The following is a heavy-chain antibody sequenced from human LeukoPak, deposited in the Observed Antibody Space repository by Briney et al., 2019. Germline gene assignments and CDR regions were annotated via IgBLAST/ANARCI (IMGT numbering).Heavy chain of an antibody. CDR2: IKQDGSEK. CDR3: ARDSATYYYDSSGWTSYYYYMDV. Sequence: GGSLRLSCAASGFTFSSYWMSWVRQAPGKGLEWVANIKQDGSEKYYVDSVKGRFTISRDNAKNSLYLQMNSLRAEDTAVYYCARDSATYYYDSSGWTSYYYYMDVWGKGTTVTVSS. J-gene: IGHJ6*03. V-gene: IGHV3-7*01. CDR1: GFTFSSYW. D-gene: IGHD3-22*01.